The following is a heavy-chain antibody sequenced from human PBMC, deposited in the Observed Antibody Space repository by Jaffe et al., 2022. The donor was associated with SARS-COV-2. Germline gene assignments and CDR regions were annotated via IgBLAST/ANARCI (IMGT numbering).Heavy chain of an antibody. Sequence: EVQLVESGGNLVQPGGSLRLSCAASGFTFSAFSMNWVRLSPGKGLEWVANIKNDGSETSYVDSVKGRFTISRDNAKKSLYLQMNSLIAEDTAVYYCVRRSGRGLDYWGQGTLVTVSS. CDR1: GFTFSAFS. CDR2: IKNDGSET. CDR3: VRRSGRGLDY. J-gene: IGHJ4*02. V-gene: IGHV3-7*01. D-gene: IGHD6-25*01.